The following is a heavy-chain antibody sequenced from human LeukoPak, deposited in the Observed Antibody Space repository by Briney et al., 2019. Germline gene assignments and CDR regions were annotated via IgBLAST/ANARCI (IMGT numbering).Heavy chain of an antibody. J-gene: IGHJ4*02. Sequence: SETLSLTCTVSGGSISIYYWSWIRQPPGKGLEWIGYIYYSGNTNYNPSLKSRVTISVDTSKYQFSLKLNSVTAADTAVYYCARGSGYPHSGYFDYWGQGTLVTVSS. CDR2: IYYSGNT. D-gene: IGHD3-3*01. CDR3: ARGSGYPHSGYFDY. CDR1: GGSISIYY. V-gene: IGHV4-59*01.